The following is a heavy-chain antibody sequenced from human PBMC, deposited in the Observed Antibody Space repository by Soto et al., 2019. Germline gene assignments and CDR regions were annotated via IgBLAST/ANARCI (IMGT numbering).Heavy chain of an antibody. V-gene: IGHV3-74*01. D-gene: IGHD3-16*01. Sequence: GGSLRLSCAASGFTFSSYWFHWVRQVPGKGLVWVSRTNQHGTIIDYADFVKGRFTISRDNAKNTLYLEMDSLRVEDTAVYYCTRDIGGRGALWGPGTLVTVSS. J-gene: IGHJ4*02. CDR3: TRDIGGRGAL. CDR1: GFTFSSYW. CDR2: TNQHGTII.